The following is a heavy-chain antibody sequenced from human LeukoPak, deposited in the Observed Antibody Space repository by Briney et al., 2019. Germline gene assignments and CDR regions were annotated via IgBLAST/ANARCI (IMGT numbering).Heavy chain of an antibody. Sequence: SQTLSLTCTVSGGSISSGDYYWSWVRQPPGKGLEWIGYIYYSGSTYYNPSLKSRVTISVDTTKNQFSLKLSSVTAADTAVYYCAREKAGTTAPFAYWGQGTLVTVSS. V-gene: IGHV4-30-4*08. CDR3: AREKAGTTAPFAY. CDR1: GGSISSGDYY. J-gene: IGHJ4*02. D-gene: IGHD1-7*01. CDR2: IYYSGST.